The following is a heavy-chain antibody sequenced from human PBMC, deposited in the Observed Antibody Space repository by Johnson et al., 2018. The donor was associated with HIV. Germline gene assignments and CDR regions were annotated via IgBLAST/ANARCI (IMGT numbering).Heavy chain of an antibody. Sequence: VQLVESGGGLVQPGGSLRLSCAASGFTFSSYAMSWVRQAPGKGLEWVSVISGNGGTTYYADSVKGRFTISRDNSKNTLFLQMNSLRAEDTAVYYCARSFRTIAARPDAFDIWGQGTMVTVSS. CDR1: GFTFSSYA. CDR2: ISGNGGTT. CDR3: ARSFRTIAARPDAFDI. D-gene: IGHD6-6*01. V-gene: IGHV3-23*04. J-gene: IGHJ3*02.